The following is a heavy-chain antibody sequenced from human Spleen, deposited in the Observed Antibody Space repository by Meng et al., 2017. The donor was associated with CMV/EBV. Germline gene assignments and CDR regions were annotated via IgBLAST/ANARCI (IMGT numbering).Heavy chain of an antibody. V-gene: IGHV4-34*01. CDR3: ARGLPAPNYYDYVWGSYRYALALDY. J-gene: IGHJ4*02. CDR2: INHSGSN. Sequence: WMWISRTAGRGLEWSGEINHSGSNNYNPSIKSRVTRAVDTSKNQISLKLSSMTAADTAVYYCARGLPAPNYYDYVWGSYRYALALDYWGQGTLVTVSS. D-gene: IGHD3-16*02.